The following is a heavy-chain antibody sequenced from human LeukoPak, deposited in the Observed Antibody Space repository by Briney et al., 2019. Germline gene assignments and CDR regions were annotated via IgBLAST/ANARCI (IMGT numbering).Heavy chain of an antibody. CDR2: IYYSGST. CDR3: ARGGSVSYYVGPFDY. CDR1: GGSISSGDYY. Sequence: PSQTLSLTCTVSGGSISSGDYYWSWIRQPPGKGLEWIGYIYYSGSTYYNPSLKSRVTISVDTSKNQFSLKLSSVTAADTAVYYCARGGSVSYYVGPFDYWGQGTLVTVSS. D-gene: IGHD1-26*01. V-gene: IGHV4-30-4*08. J-gene: IGHJ4*02.